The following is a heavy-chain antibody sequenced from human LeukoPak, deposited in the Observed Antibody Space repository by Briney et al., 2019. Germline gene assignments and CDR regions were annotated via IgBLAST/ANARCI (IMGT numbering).Heavy chain of an antibody. V-gene: IGHV3-48*03. CDR3: ARGIGGV. J-gene: IGHJ4*02. D-gene: IGHD3-10*01. CDR2: VSNSGNTI. Sequence: GGSLRLSCAADSFILIGYEMDWVRQAPGKGREWLSYVSNSGNTIFCADSVKGLFTISRDNAMYSLYLQMNRRRAEDIAVYYCARGIGGVWGQGTLVTVSS. CDR1: SFILIGYE.